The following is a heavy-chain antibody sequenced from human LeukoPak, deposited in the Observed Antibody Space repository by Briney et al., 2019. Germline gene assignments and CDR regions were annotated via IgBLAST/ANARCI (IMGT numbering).Heavy chain of an antibody. Sequence: ASVKVSCKASVYTFTGYYMHWVRQAPGQGLEWMGWINPNSGGTNYAQKFQGRVTMTRDTSISTAYMELSRLRSDDTAVYYCARGGIVAATRGDYWGQGTLVTVSS. CDR3: ARGGIVAATRGDY. CDR2: INPNSGGT. V-gene: IGHV1-2*02. CDR1: VYTFTGYY. J-gene: IGHJ4*02. D-gene: IGHD2-15*01.